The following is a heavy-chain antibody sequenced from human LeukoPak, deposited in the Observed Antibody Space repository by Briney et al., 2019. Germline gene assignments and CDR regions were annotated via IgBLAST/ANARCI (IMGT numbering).Heavy chain of an antibody. J-gene: IGHJ4*02. V-gene: IGHV3-66*02. CDR2: IYSGGST. Sequence: GGSLRLSCAASGFTVSSNYMSWVRQAPGKGLEWVSVIYSGGSTYYADTEKGRFTIPRDNPKNTLYLQMYRLRGEDTAVYYCHFKATYYYDSYWGQGTLVTVSS. D-gene: IGHD3-22*01. CDR3: HFKATYYYDSY. CDR1: GFTVSSNY.